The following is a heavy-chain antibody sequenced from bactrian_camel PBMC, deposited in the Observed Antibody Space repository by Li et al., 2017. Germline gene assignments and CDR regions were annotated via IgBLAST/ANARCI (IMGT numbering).Heavy chain of an antibody. V-gene: IGHV3S1*01. Sequence: HVQLVESGGGLVQPGGSLRLSCAASGFTLSSYRTYWVRQAPGKGLEWVSIINTGGDITYYADSVKGRFTISRDNAKNTVYLQMNSLKPEDTAVYYCARDLVGGSWSNTFGYWGQGTQVTVS. CDR2: INTGGDIT. D-gene: IGHD6*01. CDR3: ARDLVGGSWSNTFGY. J-gene: IGHJ6*01. CDR1: GFTLSSYR.